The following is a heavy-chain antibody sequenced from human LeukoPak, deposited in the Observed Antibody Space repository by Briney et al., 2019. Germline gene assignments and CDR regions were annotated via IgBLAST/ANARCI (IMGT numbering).Heavy chain of an antibody. Sequence: GGSLRLSCAASGFAVNTYDMHWVRQAPGEGPQWIAYFGISGAIYYADSVRGRFTISRDSAKNSLYLQMNGLRVDDTAIYYCAGYGVYPYWGQGTPVTVSS. CDR1: GFAVNTYD. CDR3: AGYGVYPY. V-gene: IGHV3-48*01. CDR2: FGISGAI. D-gene: IGHD5/OR15-5a*01. J-gene: IGHJ4*02.